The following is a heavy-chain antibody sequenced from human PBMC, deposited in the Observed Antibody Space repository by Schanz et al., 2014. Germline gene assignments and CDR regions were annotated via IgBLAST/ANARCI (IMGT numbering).Heavy chain of an antibody. CDR3: AREWSSFDY. V-gene: IGHV4-59*02. CDR1: GGSVSTYK. J-gene: IGHJ4*02. Sequence: QVQLQESGPGLVKPSETLSLTCTVSGGSVSTYKWGWIRQPPGKGLEYIGLISYGGLSDYNPSLKSRVTISLDTSKHQFSLNLNSVTAADTAVYYCAREWSSFDYWGRGALVSVSS. D-gene: IGHD3-10*01. CDR2: ISYGGLS.